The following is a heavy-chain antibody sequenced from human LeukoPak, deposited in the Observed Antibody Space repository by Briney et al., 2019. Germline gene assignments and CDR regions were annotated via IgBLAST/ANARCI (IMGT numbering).Heavy chain of an antibody. CDR3: ARVFGIYDILTGYSYDY. CDR2: ISAYNGNT. D-gene: IGHD3-9*01. CDR1: GYTFTSYG. Sequence: ASVKVSCKASGYTFTSYGISWVRQAPGQGLEWMGWISAYNGNTNYAQKLQGRVTMTTDTSTSTAHMELRSLRSDDTAVYYCARVFGIYDILTGYSYDYWGQGTLVTVSS. J-gene: IGHJ4*02. V-gene: IGHV1-18*01.